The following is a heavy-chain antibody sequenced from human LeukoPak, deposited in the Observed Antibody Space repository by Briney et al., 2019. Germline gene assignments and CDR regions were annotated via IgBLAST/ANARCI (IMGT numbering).Heavy chain of an antibody. J-gene: IGHJ4*02. CDR1: GYTFTGYY. V-gene: IGHV1-2*02. D-gene: IGHD3-22*01. Sequence: GASVKVSCKASGYTFTGYYMHWVRQAPGQGLEWMGWINPNSGGTNYAQKFQGRVTVTRDTSISTAYMELSRLRSDDTAVYYCAGQLPYYYDSSGYPAVFDYWGQGTLVTVSS. CDR2: INPNSGGT. CDR3: AGQLPYYYDSSGYPAVFDY.